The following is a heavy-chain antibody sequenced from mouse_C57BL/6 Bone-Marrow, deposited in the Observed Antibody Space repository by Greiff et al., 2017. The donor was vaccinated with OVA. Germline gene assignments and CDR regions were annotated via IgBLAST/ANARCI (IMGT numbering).Heavy chain of an antibody. CDR2: IDPSDSYT. V-gene: IGHV1-69*01. J-gene: IGHJ1*03. Sequence: QVQLQQPGAELVMPGASVKLSCKASGYTFTSYWMHWVKQRPGQGLEWIGEIDPSDSYTNYNQKFKGKSTLTVDKSSSKAYMQVSSLTSEDSAVYYCAGSSYWYFDVWGTGTTVTVSS. CDR1: GYTFTSYW. CDR3: AGSSYWYFDV. D-gene: IGHD1-1*01.